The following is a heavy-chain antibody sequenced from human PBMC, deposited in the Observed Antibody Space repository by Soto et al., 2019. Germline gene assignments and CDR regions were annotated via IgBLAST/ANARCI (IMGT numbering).Heavy chain of an antibody. CDR3: ARLNYYDSTGTIDY. J-gene: IGHJ4*02. Sequence: SETLSLTCTVSGGSISSYYWSWIRQPPGKGLEWVGYIYYSGSTNYNPSLKSRVTISVDTSKNQFSLKLSSVTAADTAMYYCARLNYYDSTGTIDYWGQGTLVTVSS. CDR2: IYYSGST. CDR1: GGSISSYY. D-gene: IGHD3-22*01. V-gene: IGHV4-59*01.